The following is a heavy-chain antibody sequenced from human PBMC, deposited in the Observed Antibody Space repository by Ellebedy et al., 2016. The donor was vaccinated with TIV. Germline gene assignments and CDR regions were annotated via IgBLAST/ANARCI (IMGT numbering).Heavy chain of an antibody. Sequence: MPSETLSLTCTVSGGSISSSSYYWGWIRQPPGKGLEWIGSIYYSGSTYYNPSLKSRVTISVDTSKNQFSLKLTSVTAADTAVYYCAVVTPWHYYYGLDVWGQGTTVTVSS. CDR3: AVVTPWHYYYGLDV. V-gene: IGHV4-39*01. CDR2: IYYSGST. J-gene: IGHJ6*02. CDR1: GGSISSSSYY. D-gene: IGHD4-23*01.